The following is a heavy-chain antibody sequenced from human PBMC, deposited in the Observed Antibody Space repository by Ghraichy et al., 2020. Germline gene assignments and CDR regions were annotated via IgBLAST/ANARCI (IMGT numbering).Heavy chain of an antibody. D-gene: IGHD3-10*01. V-gene: IGHV3-7*01. CDR1: GFTLRGHW. CDR3: ARLLRGPWRFDI. J-gene: IGHJ3*02. Sequence: GGSLRLSCVASGFTLRGHWMSWVRQAPGKGLEWVAYISPYGTAMNYVDSVKGRFTISRDNGENSLYLQMNNLRAEDTAVYYCARLLRGPWRFDIWGQGTMVTVSS. CDR2: ISPYGTAM.